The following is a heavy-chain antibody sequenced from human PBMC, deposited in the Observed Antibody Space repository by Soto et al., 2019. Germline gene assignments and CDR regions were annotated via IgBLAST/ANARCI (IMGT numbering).Heavy chain of an antibody. CDR1: GGSISSSNW. D-gene: IGHD1-26*01. Sequence: QVQLQESGPGLVKPSGTLSLTCAVSGGSISSSNWWSWVRQPPGKGLEWIGEIYHSGSTNYNPYRKGRVTISVDKSKTQFALKLSSVTAADAAVYYCARVSGSYYYGMDVWGQGTTVTVSS. V-gene: IGHV4-4*02. CDR3: ARVSGSYYYGMDV. J-gene: IGHJ6*02. CDR2: IYHSGST.